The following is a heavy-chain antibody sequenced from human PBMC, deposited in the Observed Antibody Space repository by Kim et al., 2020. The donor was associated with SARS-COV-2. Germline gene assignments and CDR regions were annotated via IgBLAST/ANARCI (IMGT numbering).Heavy chain of an antibody. D-gene: IGHD5-12*01. Sequence: SNPSLKSRVTISVDTSKNQFSLKLSSVTAADTAVYYCAREDIVASDAFDIWGQGTMVTVSS. V-gene: IGHV4-39*07. J-gene: IGHJ3*02. CDR3: AREDIVASDAFDI.